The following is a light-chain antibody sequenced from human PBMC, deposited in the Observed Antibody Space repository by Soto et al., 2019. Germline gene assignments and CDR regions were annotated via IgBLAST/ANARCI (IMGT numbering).Light chain of an antibody. Sequence: DLQMTQSPSSVSASVVDRVTITYRASQCLSSWLAWYHQKPGKAPKLLIYATSSLQSGVPSRFIGSGSGTDFTLTISSLQPEDFATYYCQQANSFPLTFGGGTKVEIK. J-gene: IGKJ4*01. CDR3: QQANSFPLT. V-gene: IGKV1-12*01. CDR1: QCLSSW. CDR2: ATS.